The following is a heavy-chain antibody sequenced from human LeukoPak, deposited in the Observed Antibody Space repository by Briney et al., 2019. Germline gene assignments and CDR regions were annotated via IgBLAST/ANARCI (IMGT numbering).Heavy chain of an antibody. CDR1: GFTFSSYA. D-gene: IGHD3-22*01. CDR2: ISYDGSNK. V-gene: IGHV3-30*04. J-gene: IGHJ4*02. CDR3: AKDPTHYRVWDDYDSRRLSH. Sequence: GRSLRLSCAASGFTFSSYAMHWVRQAPGKGLEWVAVISYDGSNKYYADSVKGRFTISRDNSKNTLYLQMNSLRAEDTAVYYCAKDPTHYRVWDDYDSRRLSHWGQGTLVTVSS.